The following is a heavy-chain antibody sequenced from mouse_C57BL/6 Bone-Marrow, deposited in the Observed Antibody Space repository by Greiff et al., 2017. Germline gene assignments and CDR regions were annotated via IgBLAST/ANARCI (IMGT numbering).Heavy chain of an antibody. CDR2: IDPSDSYT. D-gene: IGHD4-1*01. CDR1: GYTFTSYW. V-gene: IGHV1-50*01. CDR3: ARDGGTEPSFDY. Sequence: QVQLQQPGAELVKPGASVKLSCKASGYTFTSYWMQWVKQRPGQGLEWIGEIDPSDSYTNYNQKFKGKATLTVDTSSSTAYMQLSSLTAEDSAVYCCARDGGTEPSFDYWGQGTTLTVAS. J-gene: IGHJ2*01.